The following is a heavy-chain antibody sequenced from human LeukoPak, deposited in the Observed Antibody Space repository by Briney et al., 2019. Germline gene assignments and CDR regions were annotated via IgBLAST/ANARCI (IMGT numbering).Heavy chain of an antibody. CDR3: AREYKWLRSYWYFDL. D-gene: IGHD5-12*01. V-gene: IGHV4-34*01. Sequence: PSETLSLTCAVYGGSFSGYYWSWIRQPPGKGLEWIGEINHSGSTNYNPSFKSRVTISVDTSKNQFSLKLSSVTAADTAVYYCAREYKWLRSYWYFDLWGRGTLVTVSS. CDR2: INHSGST. CDR1: GGSFSGYY. J-gene: IGHJ2*01.